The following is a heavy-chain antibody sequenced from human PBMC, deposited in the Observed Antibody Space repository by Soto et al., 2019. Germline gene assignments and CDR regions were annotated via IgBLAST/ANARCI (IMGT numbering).Heavy chain of an antibody. CDR3: VREKVGAAFDI. V-gene: IGHV3-23*01. Sequence: VGSLSLSGAASGFNFSSYAMSWVRQAPGKGLEWVSAISGSGGSTYYADSVKGRFTISRDNAKNSLYLQMNSLRAEDTALYYCVREKVGAAFDIWGQGTMVTVSS. CDR1: GFNFSSYA. J-gene: IGHJ3*02. D-gene: IGHD1-26*01. CDR2: ISGSGGST.